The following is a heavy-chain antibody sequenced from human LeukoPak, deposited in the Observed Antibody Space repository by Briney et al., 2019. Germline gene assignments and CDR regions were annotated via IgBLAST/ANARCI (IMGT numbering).Heavy chain of an antibody. CDR2: INPFNADA. CDR1: GYIFRNYA. CDR3: ASGEKSYAY. V-gene: IGHV1-18*01. Sequence: ASVKVSCKTSGYIFRNYAISWVRQAPGQGPEWGGWINPFNADAKYAQKFQGRVTMTTVTSTSTAYLELRSLRYDDTAVYYCASGEKSYAYWGQGTLVTVSS. D-gene: IGHD2-2*01. J-gene: IGHJ4*02.